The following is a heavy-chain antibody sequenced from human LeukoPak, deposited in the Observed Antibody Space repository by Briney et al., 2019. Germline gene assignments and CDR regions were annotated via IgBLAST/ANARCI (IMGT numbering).Heavy chain of an antibody. CDR1: GFTFSAYG. CDR2: ISYDGSNK. V-gene: IGHV3-30*18. CDR3: AKGSVAGIRNYFDY. Sequence: GGSLRLSCATSGFTFSAYGIHWVRQAPGKGLEWVAVISYDGSNKYYADSVKGRFTISRDNSKNTLYLQMDSLRAEDTAVYYCAKGSVAGIRNYFDYWGQGTLVTVSS. J-gene: IGHJ4*02. D-gene: IGHD6-19*01.